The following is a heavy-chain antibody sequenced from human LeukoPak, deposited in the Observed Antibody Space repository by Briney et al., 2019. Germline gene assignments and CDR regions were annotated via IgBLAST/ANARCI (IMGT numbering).Heavy chain of an antibody. V-gene: IGHV3-23*01. D-gene: IGHD3-10*01. J-gene: IGHJ4*02. CDR2: ISGSGGST. CDR3: AKVPEVRGYYFDY. CDR1: GFTFGKYW. Sequence: QPGGSLRLSCVASGFTFGKYWMSWVRQAPGKGLEWVSAISGSGGSTYYADSVKGRFTISRDNSKNTLYLQMNSLRAEDTAVYYCAKVPEVRGYYFDYWGQGTLVTVSS.